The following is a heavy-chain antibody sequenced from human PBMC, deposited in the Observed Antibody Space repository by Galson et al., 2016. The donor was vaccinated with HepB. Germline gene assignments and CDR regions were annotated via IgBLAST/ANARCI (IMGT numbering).Heavy chain of an antibody. V-gene: IGHV1-3*04. J-gene: IGHJ5*01. D-gene: IGHD3-10*01. CDR3: ARGGHGSGTNWFDS. CDR2: IHTGNGNT. CDR1: GYTFSVNA. Sequence: ASGYTFSVNALHWVRQAPGQSLEWMGWIHTGNGNTKYSPQLEGRVTITMDTSASTAYMELSSLTSEDTAFYYCARGGHGSGTNWFDSWGQGTLVTVSS.